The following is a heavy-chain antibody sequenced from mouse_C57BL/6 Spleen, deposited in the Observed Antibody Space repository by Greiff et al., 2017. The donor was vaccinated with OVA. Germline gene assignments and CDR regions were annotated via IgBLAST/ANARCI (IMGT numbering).Heavy chain of an antibody. CDR2: IDPETGGT. J-gene: IGHJ2*01. CDR1: GYTFTDYE. D-gene: IGHD2-4*01. CDR3: TPYDYDVSYYFDY. V-gene: IGHV1-15*01. Sequence: VQRVESGAELVRPGASVTLSCKASGYTFTDYEMHWVKQTPVHGLEWIGAIDPETGGTAYNQKFKGKAILTADKSSSTAYMELRSLTSEDSAVYYCTPYDYDVSYYFDYWGQGTTLTVSS.